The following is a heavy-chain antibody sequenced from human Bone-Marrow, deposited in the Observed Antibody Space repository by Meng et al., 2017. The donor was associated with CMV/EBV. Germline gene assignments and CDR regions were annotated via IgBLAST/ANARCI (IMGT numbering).Heavy chain of an antibody. J-gene: IGHJ4*02. CDR3: ASIPHPSRRTHITDFDY. CDR2: INHSGST. V-gene: IGHV4-34*01. D-gene: IGHD1-14*01. Sequence: LHQWGAGLLNPACTLSRPCAVYGGSFSGYYWSWIRQPPGKGLEWIGEINHSGSTNYNPSLKSRVTISVDTSKNQFSLKLSSVTAADTAVYYCASIPHPSRRTHITDFDYWGQGTLVTVSS. CDR1: GGSFSGYY.